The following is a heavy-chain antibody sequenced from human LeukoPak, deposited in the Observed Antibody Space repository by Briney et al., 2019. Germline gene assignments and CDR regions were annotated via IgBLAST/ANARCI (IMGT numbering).Heavy chain of an antibody. Sequence: PGGSLRLSCAASGFTFSSYWMSWVRQAPGKGLEWVANIKQDGSEKYYVDSVKGRFTISRDNAKNSLYLQMNSLRAEDTAVYYCAREGSSWPYYYYGMGVWGQGTTVTVS. V-gene: IGHV3-7*03. CDR2: IKQDGSEK. CDR1: GFTFSSYW. CDR3: AREGSSWPYYYYGMGV. D-gene: IGHD6-13*01. J-gene: IGHJ6*02.